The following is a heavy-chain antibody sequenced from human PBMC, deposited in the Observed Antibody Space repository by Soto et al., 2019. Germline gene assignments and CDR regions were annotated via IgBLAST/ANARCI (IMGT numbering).Heavy chain of an antibody. J-gene: IGHJ6*02. Sequence: GASVKVSCKASGYTFTSYDINWVRQAPGQGLEWMGWISAYNGNTNYAQKLQGRVTMTTDTSTSTAYMELRSLRSDDTAVYYCARAVVPAAIPYYYYYYGMDVWGQGTTVTVSS. V-gene: IGHV1-18*01. D-gene: IGHD2-2*01. CDR3: ARAVVPAAIPYYYYYYGMDV. CDR2: ISAYNGNT. CDR1: GYTFTSYD.